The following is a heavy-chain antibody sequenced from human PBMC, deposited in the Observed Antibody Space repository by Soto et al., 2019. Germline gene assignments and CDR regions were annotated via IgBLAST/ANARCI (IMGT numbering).Heavy chain of an antibody. CDR1: GGTFSSYT. CDR2: IIPILGIA. Sequence: ASVKVSCKASGGTFSSYTISWVRQAPGQGLEWMGRIIPILGIANYAQKFQGRVTITADKSTSTAYMERSSLRSEDTAVYYCASHLPYGSGSYLPWGQGTLVTVSS. J-gene: IGHJ5*02. CDR3: ASHLPYGSGSYLP. V-gene: IGHV1-69*02. D-gene: IGHD3-10*01.